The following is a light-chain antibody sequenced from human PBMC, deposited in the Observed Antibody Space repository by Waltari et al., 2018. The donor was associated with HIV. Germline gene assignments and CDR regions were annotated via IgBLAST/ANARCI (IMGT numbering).Light chain of an antibody. J-gene: IGLJ2*01. CDR1: NSDVGAYNY. V-gene: IGLV2-14*01. CDR3: SSYTITTAIV. CDR2: EVT. Sequence: QSALTQPASVSGSPGQSITISCTGTNSDVGAYNYVSWYQPHPGKAPKPLIYEVTNRPPGISNRFSGSKAGNTASMTISGLQPEDEADYYCSSYTITTAIVFGGGTKLTVL.